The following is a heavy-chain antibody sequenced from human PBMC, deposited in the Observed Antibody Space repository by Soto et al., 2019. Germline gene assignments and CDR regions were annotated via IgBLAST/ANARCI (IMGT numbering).Heavy chain of an antibody. J-gene: IGHJ6*02. CDR1: GYTFTSYY. D-gene: IGHD3-3*01. CDR3: ARLVRPIFGVGQPDYYYYGMDV. V-gene: IGHV1-46*01. CDR2: INPSGGST. Sequence: ASVKVSCKASGYTFTSYYMYWVRQAPGQGLEWMGIINPSGGSTSYAQKFQGRVTMTRDTSTSTVYMELSSLRSEDTAVYYCARLVRPIFGVGQPDYYYYGMDVWGQGTTVTV.